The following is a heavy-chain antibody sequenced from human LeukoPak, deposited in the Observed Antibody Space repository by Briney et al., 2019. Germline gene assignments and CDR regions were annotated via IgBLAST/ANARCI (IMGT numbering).Heavy chain of an antibody. CDR2: IYYSGST. CDR1: GGSISSYY. D-gene: IGHD3-22*01. CDR3: ARDGEDSSGYYSEYYYYYYMDV. Sequence: PSETLSLTCTVSGGSISSYYWSWIRQPPGKGLEWIGYIYYSGSTNYNPSLKSRVTISVDTSKNQFSLKLSSVTAADTAVYYCARDGEDSSGYYSEYYYYYYMDVWGKGTTVTVSS. J-gene: IGHJ6*03. V-gene: IGHV4-59*01.